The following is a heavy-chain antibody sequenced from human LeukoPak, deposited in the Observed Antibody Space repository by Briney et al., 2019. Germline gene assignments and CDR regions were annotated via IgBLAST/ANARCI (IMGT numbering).Heavy chain of an antibody. J-gene: IGHJ3*02. CDR3: AKVMWWAAAGTFHDAFDI. V-gene: IGHV3-23*01. D-gene: IGHD6-13*01. CDR1: GFTFSSYA. CDR2: ISGSGGST. Sequence: GGSLRLSCAASGFTFSSYAMSWVRQAPGKGLEWVSAISGSGGSTYYADSVKGRFITSRDNSKNTLYLQMNSLRAEDTAVYYCAKVMWWAAAGTFHDAFDIWGQGTMVTVSS.